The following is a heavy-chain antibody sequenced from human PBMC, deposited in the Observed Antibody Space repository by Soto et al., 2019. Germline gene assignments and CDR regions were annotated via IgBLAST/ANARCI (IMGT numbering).Heavy chain of an antibody. CDR1: GFTFSSYG. V-gene: IGHV3-30*18. CDR3: AKDPKTAYGDYYYYYGMDV. CDR2: ISYDGSNK. J-gene: IGHJ6*02. Sequence: QVQLVESGGGVVQPGRSLRLSCAASGFTFSSYGMHWVRQAPGKGLEWVAVISYDGSNKYYADSVKGRFTISRDNSKNTLYLQMNSLRAEDTAVYYCAKDPKTAYGDYYYYYGMDVWGQGTTVTVSS. D-gene: IGHD4-17*01.